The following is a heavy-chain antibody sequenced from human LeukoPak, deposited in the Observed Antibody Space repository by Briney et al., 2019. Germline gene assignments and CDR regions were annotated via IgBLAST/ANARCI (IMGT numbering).Heavy chain of an antibody. CDR3: ARDFNPYEGSRPFDAFDI. D-gene: IGHD6-13*01. J-gene: IGHJ3*02. CDR2: ISSSSSYI. V-gene: IGHV3-21*01. CDR1: GFTFSSYS. Sequence: GGSLRLSCAASGFTFSSYSMNWVRQAPGKGLEWVSSISSSSSYIYYADSVKGRFTISRDNAKNSLYLQMNSLRAEDTAVYYCARDFNPYEGSRPFDAFDIWGQGTMVTVSS.